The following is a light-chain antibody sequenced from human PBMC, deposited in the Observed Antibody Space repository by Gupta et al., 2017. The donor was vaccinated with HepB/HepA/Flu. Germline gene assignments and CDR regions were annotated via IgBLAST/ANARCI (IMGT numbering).Light chain of an antibody. CDR3: HQYDNLGFFT. Sequence: DIQMTQSPSPLSASVGDRVTITCQASQDISNYLNWYQQKPGKAPKLLIYDASNWETGVTSRFSGSGSGTDFTFTISSRQPEDIAPYYCHQYDNLGFFTFGHGTRLDMK. V-gene: IGKV1-33*01. CDR2: DAS. J-gene: IGKJ3*01. CDR1: QDISNY.